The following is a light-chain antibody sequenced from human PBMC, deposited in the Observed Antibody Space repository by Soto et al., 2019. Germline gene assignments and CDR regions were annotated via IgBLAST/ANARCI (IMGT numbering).Light chain of an antibody. V-gene: IGLV2-11*01. CDR1: SSAVGGSNY. Sequence: QSALTQPRSVSGSPGQSVTISCTGTSSAVGGSNYVSWYQQHPGKAPKLIIYDVNRRPSGVPDRFSGAKSGTTASLTISGLRTEDEADYYCSSYTTSAPYVFGSGTKVTVL. J-gene: IGLJ1*01. CDR3: SSYTTSAPYV. CDR2: DVN.